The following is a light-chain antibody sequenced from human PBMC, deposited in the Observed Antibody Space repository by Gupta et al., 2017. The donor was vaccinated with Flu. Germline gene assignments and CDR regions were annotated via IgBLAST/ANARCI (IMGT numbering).Light chain of an antibody. J-gene: IGLJ2*01. CDR3: YTVADNNLV. CDR1: APAKNF. Sequence: PGQTARITCSGDAPAKNFGRWFQQKPRQAPVVVIYKDIERPSGIPERFSGSSTGTTVTLTISGAQVEDEADYYCYTVADNNLVFGGGTKLSVL. V-gene: IGLV3-27*01. CDR2: KDI.